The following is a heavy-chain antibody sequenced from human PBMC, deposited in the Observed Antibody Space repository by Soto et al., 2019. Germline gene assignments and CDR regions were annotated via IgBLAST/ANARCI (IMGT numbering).Heavy chain of an antibody. CDR1: GFTFSSYG. CDR3: AAGAVSSWYYFDY. D-gene: IGHD6-13*01. Sequence: QVQLVESGGGVVQPGRSLRLSCAASGFTFSSYGMHWVRQAPGKGLEWVAVISYDGSNKYYADSVKGRFTISRDNSKNTLYLQMNSLRAEDTAVYYCAAGAVSSWYYFDYWGQGTLITVSS. CDR2: ISYDGSNK. J-gene: IGHJ4*02. V-gene: IGHV3-30*03.